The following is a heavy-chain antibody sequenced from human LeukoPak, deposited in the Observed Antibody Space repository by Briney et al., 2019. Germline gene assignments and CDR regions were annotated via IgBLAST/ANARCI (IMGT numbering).Heavy chain of an antibody. CDR3: ARDRSPIVVVPAAIWIGWFDP. J-gene: IGHJ5*02. D-gene: IGHD2-2*01. CDR1: GFTFSSYA. V-gene: IGHV3-30*04. Sequence: GRSLRLSCAASGFTFSSYAMHWVRQAPGKGLEWVAVISYDGSNKYYADSVKGRFTISRDNSKNTLCLQMNSLRAEDTAVYYCARDRSPIVVVPAAIWIGWFDPWGQGTLVTVSS. CDR2: ISYDGSNK.